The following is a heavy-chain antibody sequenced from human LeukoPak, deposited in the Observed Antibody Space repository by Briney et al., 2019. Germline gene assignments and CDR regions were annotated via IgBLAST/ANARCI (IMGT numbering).Heavy chain of an antibody. D-gene: IGHD5-18*01. V-gene: IGHV4-39*01. J-gene: IGHJ4*02. Sequence: SETLSLXCTVSGGSISSSSYYWGWSRQPPGKGLEWIGSIYYSGITYYNPSLKSRVTISVDTSKNQFSLKLSSVTAADTAVYYCARRGYSYGGPSSLDYWGQGTLVTVSS. CDR1: GGSISSSSYY. CDR2: IYYSGIT. CDR3: ARRGYSYGGPSSLDY.